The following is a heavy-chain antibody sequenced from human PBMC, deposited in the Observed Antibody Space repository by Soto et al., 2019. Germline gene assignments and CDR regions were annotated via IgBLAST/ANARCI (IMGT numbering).Heavy chain of an antibody. CDR2: INGGGDSA. J-gene: IGHJ4*02. V-gene: IGHV3-23*01. CDR1: GFPFGGYA. CDR3: ARGATIDY. Sequence: GGSLRLSCEASGFPFGGYAMTWVRQAPGKGLEWVALINGGGDSAYYADSVKGRFTISRDNFKNTLFLQMNSLRGEDTAVYYCARGATIDYWGQGTLVTV.